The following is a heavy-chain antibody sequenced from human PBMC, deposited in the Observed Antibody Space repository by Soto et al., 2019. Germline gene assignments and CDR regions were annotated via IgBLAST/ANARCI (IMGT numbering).Heavy chain of an antibody. V-gene: IGHV4-39*01. CDR1: GGSIISSSNR. CDR2: IYYSENT. CDR3: ATHPPYGPLDH. Sequence: LETLPLTCTVSGGSIISSSNRWGWIRQPPGKGLEWIGNIYYSENTYYNPSLKSRVTISVDTSKNQFSLRLTSVTAADTAVYYCATHPPYGPLDHWGQGTLVTVSS. J-gene: IGHJ4*02. D-gene: IGHD4-17*01.